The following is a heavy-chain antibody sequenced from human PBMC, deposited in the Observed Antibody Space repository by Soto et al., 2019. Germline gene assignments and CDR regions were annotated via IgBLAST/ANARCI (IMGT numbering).Heavy chain of an antibody. CDR2: VIPIFGTA. CDR3: ASLSGYYYEGPGY. D-gene: IGHD3-22*01. J-gene: IGHJ4*02. Sequence: SVKVSCKASGGTFSSYAISWVRQAPGQGLEWMGGVIPIFGTANYAQKFQGGVTITADESTSTAYMELSSLRSEDTAVYYCASLSGYYYEGPGYWGQGTLVTVSS. V-gene: IGHV1-69*13. CDR1: GGTFSSYA.